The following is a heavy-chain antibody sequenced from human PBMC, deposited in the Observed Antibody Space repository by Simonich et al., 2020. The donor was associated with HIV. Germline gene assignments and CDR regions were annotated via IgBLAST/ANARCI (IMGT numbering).Heavy chain of an antibody. CDR3: ARGQPYFDY. CDR1: GYTFTTYA. V-gene: IGHV1-18*01. Sequence: QVQLVQSGAEVKKPGASVKVSCKTSGYTFTTYAISWVRQAPGQGLEWMGWGRTFGGDTKYSQNLQGRVTMTTDTSTTTVYMELRSLRSDDTAIYYCARGQPYFDYWGQGTLVTVSS. J-gene: IGHJ4*02. CDR2: GRTFGGDT.